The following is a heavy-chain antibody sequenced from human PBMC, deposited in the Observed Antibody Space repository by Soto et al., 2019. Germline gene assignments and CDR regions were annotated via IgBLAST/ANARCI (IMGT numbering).Heavy chain of an antibody. D-gene: IGHD6-13*01. V-gene: IGHV3-30*18. CDR3: AKDLAPKYSSTNYGMDV. J-gene: IGHJ6*02. CDR2: ISYDGSNK. Sequence: GGSLRLSCAASGFTFSSYGMHWVRQAPGKGLEWVAVISYDGSNKYYADSVKGRFTISRDNSKNTLYLQMNSLRAEDTAVYYCAKDLAPKYSSTNYGMDVWGQGTTVTVSS. CDR1: GFTFSSYG.